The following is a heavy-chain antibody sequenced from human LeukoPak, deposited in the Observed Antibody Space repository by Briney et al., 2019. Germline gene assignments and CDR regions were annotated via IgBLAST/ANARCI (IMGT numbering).Heavy chain of an antibody. CDR2: ISSSSSYI. D-gene: IGHD5-24*01. J-gene: IGHJ4*02. CDR1: GFTFSSYS. V-gene: IGHV3-21*01. Sequence: EGSLRLSCAASGFTFSSYSMNWVRQAPGKGLEWVSSISSSSSYIYYADSVKGRFTISRDNAKNSLYLQMNSLRAEDTAVYYCVREARESGGFDYWGQGTLVTVSS. CDR3: VREARESGGFDY.